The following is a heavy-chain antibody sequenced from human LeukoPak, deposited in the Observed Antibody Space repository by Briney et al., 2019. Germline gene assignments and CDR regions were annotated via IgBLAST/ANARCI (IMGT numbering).Heavy chain of an antibody. CDR3: ARTAPIASAGHYYYYYYMDV. CDR1: GGTFSSYS. J-gene: IGHJ6*03. V-gene: IGHV1-69*05. D-gene: IGHD6-13*01. Sequence: ASVKVSCKASGGTFSSYSISWVRQAAGQGLEWVGGIIPIFGSAKYAQNFQGGGTITTGESTSTAYMQLSSLRSEDTAVYYCARTAPIASAGHYYYYYYMDVWGKGTTVTVSS. CDR2: IIPIFGSA.